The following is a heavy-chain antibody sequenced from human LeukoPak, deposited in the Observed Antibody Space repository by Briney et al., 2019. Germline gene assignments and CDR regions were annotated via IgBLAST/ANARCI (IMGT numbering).Heavy chain of an antibody. CDR3: AKDGAAAGTGAFDI. J-gene: IGHJ3*02. V-gene: IGHV3-21*01. CDR2: ISSSSDYI. Sequence: GGSLRLSCAASGFTFSSYNMNWVRQAPGKGLEWVSSISSSSDYIYYADSVKGRFTISRDNAKNSLYLQMNSLRAEDTAVYYCAKDGAAAGTGAFDIWGQGTMVTVSS. CDR1: GFTFSSYN. D-gene: IGHD6-13*01.